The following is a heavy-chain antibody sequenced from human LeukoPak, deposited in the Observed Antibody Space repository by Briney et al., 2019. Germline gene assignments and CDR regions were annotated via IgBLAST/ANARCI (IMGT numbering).Heavy chain of an antibody. V-gene: IGHV4-34*01. Sequence: PSETLSLTCAVYGGSFSGYYWSWIRQPPGKGLEWIGEINHSGSTNYNPSLKSRVTISVDTSKNQFSLKLSSVTAADTAVYYCARGNVQRGNAFDIWGQGTMVTVSS. D-gene: IGHD6-25*01. CDR1: GGSFSGYY. J-gene: IGHJ3*02. CDR2: INHSGST. CDR3: ARGNVQRGNAFDI.